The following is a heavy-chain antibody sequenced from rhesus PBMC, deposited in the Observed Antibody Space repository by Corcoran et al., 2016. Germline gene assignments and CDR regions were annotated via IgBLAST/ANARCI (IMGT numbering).Heavy chain of an antibody. D-gene: IGHD5-42*01. CDR2: ITYSGST. J-gene: IGHJ4*01. V-gene: IGHV4-122*02. CDR3: AIRGYSGPYYFDY. CDR1: GGSISSGYYY. Sequence: QVQLQESGPGLVKPSETLFLTCAVSGGSISSGYYYWSWIRQPPGKGLEWIGYITYSGSTSYNPSLKSRVTISRDTSKNQFSLKLSSVTAADTAVYYCAIRGYSGPYYFDYWGQGVLVTVSS.